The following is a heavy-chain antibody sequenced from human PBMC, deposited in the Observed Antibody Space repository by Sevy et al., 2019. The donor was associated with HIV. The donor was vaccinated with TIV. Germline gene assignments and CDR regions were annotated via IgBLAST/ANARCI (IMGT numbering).Heavy chain of an antibody. Sequence: ASVKVSCAAFGYTFTTYDINWVRQAPGQGLEWMGWMSPNTGATGFAQKFQGRVTLTRNKSITTAYMELSSLTYEDTAIYDCARGGNGDFWSYEYYYYGMDVWGQGTTVTVSS. CDR1: GYTFTTYD. CDR3: ARGGNGDFWSYEYYYYGMDV. D-gene: IGHD3-3*01. V-gene: IGHV1-8*01. J-gene: IGHJ6*02. CDR2: MSPNTGAT.